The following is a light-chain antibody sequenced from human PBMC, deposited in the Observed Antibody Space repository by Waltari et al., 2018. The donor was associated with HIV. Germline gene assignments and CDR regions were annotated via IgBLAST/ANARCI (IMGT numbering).Light chain of an antibody. CDR2: DID. Sequence: QSALTQPASVSGFPGQTINISCTGISTDSRFYQHVPCYQQHPGSVPRLIIYDIDSRPSGISDHFSGSRSGDSASLTISGLQSGDEAHYFCASNRLDSTLVFGGGTKLTIL. CDR1: STDSRFYQH. CDR3: ASNRLDSTLV. J-gene: IGLJ2*01. V-gene: IGLV2-14*03.